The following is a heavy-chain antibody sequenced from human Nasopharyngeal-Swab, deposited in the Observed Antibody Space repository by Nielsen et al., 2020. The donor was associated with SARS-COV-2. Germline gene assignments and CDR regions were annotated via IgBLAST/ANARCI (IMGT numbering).Heavy chain of an antibody. Sequence: GESLKISCAASGFTVSSNYMNWVRQAPGKGLEWVSVFYSGGSTYHADSVKGRFTISRDNSKNTLYLQMGSLRAEDTAVYYCALPTWALRSFDLLLHFWGQGTVVTVSS. CDR2: FYSGGST. CDR3: ALPTWALRSFDLLLHF. D-gene: IGHD3-9*01. CDR1: GFTVSSNY. V-gene: IGHV3-66*01. J-gene: IGHJ4*02.